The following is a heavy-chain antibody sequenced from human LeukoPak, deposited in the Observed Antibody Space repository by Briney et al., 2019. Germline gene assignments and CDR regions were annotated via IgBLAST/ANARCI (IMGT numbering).Heavy chain of an antibody. V-gene: IGHV4-34*01. CDR2: INHSGST. CDR3: ARPSRRWLKGRSWFDP. D-gene: IGHD2-2*01. CDR1: GGSFSGYY. J-gene: IGHJ5*02. Sequence: SETLSLTCAVYGGSFSGYYWSWIRQPPGKGLEWIGEINHSGSTNYNPSLKSRVTISVDTSKNQFSLKLSSVTAADTAVYYCARPSRRWLKGRSWFDPWGQGTLVTVSS.